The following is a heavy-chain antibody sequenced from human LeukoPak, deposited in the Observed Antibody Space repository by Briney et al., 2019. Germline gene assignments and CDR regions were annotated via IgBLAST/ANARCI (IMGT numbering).Heavy chain of an antibody. D-gene: IGHD3-9*01. J-gene: IGHJ6*02. Sequence: GGSLRLSCTASGFTFGDHAMSWVRQAPGKGLEWVGFIRSKAYRGTTEYAASVKGRFTISRDDSESIAYLQMNSLKTEDTAVYYCTRGAIQASIFYGMDVWGQGTMVIVSS. V-gene: IGHV3-49*04. CDR3: TRGAIQASIFYGMDV. CDR1: GFTFGDHA. CDR2: IRSKAYRGTT.